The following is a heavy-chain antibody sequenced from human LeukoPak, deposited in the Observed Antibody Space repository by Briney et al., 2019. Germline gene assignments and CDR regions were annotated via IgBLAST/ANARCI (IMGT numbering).Heavy chain of an antibody. Sequence: GGALRLSCAASGFTFSSYWMSWVRQPPGKGLEWVANIKQDGSEKYNVDSLKSRFTNSKDKAKNSLYLQMNSLRAEDTAVYYCARGQVVPAALFDYWGQGTLVTVSS. D-gene: IGHD2-2*01. CDR1: GFTFSSYW. J-gene: IGHJ4*02. CDR3: ARGQVVPAALFDY. CDR2: IKQDGSEK. V-gene: IGHV3-7*03.